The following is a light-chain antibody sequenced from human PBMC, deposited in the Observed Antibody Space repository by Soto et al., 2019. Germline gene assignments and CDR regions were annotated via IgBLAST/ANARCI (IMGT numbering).Light chain of an antibody. CDR2: AAS. CDR3: QQYYSYPPT. CDR1: QGISSY. J-gene: IGKJ1*01. V-gene: IGKV1-8*01. Sequence: AIRMTQSPSSFSASTGDRVTITCRASQGISSYLAWYQQKPGKAPKLLIYAASTLQSGVPSRFSGSGSGTDFTLTISCLQSEDFATYCCQQYYSYPPTFCQGTKVEIK.